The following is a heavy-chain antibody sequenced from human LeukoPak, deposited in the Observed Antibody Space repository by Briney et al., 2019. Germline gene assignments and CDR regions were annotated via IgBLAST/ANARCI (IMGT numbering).Heavy chain of an antibody. CDR1: GYSFTNYW. D-gene: IGHD5-12*01. J-gene: IGHJ4*02. CDR2: IYPGDSHT. CDR3: ATRIGYSLKYYYCAS. Sequence: GESLKISCKGSGYSFTNYWIGWVRQMPGKGLEWAGIIYPGDSHTTSSPSFQGQVTISADKSISTAYLQWSSLKASDTAMYYCATRIGYSLKYYYCASWGQGTLVTVSS. V-gene: IGHV5-51*01.